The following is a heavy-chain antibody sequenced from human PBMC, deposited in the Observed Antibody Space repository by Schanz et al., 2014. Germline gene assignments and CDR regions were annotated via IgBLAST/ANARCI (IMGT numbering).Heavy chain of an antibody. CDR2: ISHDGSNK. V-gene: IGHV3-30*18. CDR1: RFTFNAYD. Sequence: QVHLVESGGGVVRPGGSLRLSCAASRFTFNAYDMYWIRQAPGKGLEWVALISHDGSNKNSADSVKGRFTISRDNSKNTLYLQMDSLRAEDTAVYYCAKSGYCRSTSCYQYNYYGLDVWGQGTTVTVSS. J-gene: IGHJ6*02. CDR3: AKSGYCRSTSCYQYNYYGLDV. D-gene: IGHD2-2*03.